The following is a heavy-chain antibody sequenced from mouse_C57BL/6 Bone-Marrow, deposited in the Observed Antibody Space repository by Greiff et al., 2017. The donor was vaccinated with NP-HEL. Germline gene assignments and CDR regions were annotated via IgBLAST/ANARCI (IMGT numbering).Heavy chain of an antibody. CDR2: IDPETGGT. Sequence: VQLQQSGAELVRPGASVTLSCKASGYTFTDYEMHWVKQTPVDGLEWIGAIDPETGGTAYNQKFKGKAILTADKSSSTAYMELRSLTSEDSAVYYCTRSGDYERFAYWGQGTLVTVSA. J-gene: IGHJ3*01. D-gene: IGHD2-4*01. V-gene: IGHV1-15*01. CDR1: GYTFTDYE. CDR3: TRSGDYERFAY.